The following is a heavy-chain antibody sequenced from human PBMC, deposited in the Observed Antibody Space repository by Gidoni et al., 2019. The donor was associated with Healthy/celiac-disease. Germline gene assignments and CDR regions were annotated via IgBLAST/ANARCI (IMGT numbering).Heavy chain of an antibody. CDR2: ISSSSSYT. V-gene: IGHV3-11*06. Sequence: QGQRVESGGGLVKPGGSLRLSCAASGLSFRDDSLSWIRQAPGKGLEWVSYISSSSSYTNYAASVKGRFTISRDNANNSLYLQMNSLRAEDTAVYYCARYPPQYGDKRHYYFDYWGQGTLVTVSS. D-gene: IGHD4-17*01. CDR3: ARYPPQYGDKRHYYFDY. J-gene: IGHJ4*02. CDR1: GLSFRDDS.